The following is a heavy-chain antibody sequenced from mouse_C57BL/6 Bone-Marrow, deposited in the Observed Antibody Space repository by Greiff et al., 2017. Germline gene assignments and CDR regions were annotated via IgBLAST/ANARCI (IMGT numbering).Heavy chain of an antibody. D-gene: IGHD2-5*01. CDR1: EYEFPSHD. CDR2: INSDGGST. J-gene: IGHJ3*01. Sequence: EVKLMESGGGLVQPGASLKLSCESNEYEFPSHDMSWVRKTPEKRLELVAAINSDGGSTYYPDTMERRFIISRDNTKKTLYLQMSSLRSEDAALYYCARRGIVTRAYWGQGTLVTVSA. V-gene: IGHV5-2*01. CDR3: ARRGIVTRAY.